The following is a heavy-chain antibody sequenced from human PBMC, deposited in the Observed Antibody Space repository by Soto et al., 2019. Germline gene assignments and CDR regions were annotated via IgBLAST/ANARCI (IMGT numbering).Heavy chain of an antibody. Sequence: PGGSLRLSCAASGFTFSSYGMHWVRQAPGKGLEWVAVIWYDGSNKYYADSVKGRFTISRDNSKNTLYLQMNSLRAEDTAVYYCARDRGFGELLSRYYYYGMDVWGQGTTVTVSS. J-gene: IGHJ6*02. CDR3: ARDRGFGELLSRYYYYGMDV. CDR1: GFTFSSYG. CDR2: IWYDGSNK. V-gene: IGHV3-33*01. D-gene: IGHD3-10*01.